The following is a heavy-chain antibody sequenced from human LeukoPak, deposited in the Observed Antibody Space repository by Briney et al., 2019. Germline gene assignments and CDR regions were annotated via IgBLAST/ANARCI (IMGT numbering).Heavy chain of an antibody. CDR1: GFTFSSYG. CDR2: ISGSGGST. CDR3: AKSGGDSYFDY. V-gene: IGHV3-23*01. D-gene: IGHD2-21*02. Sequence: GGTLRLSCAASGFTFSSYGMSWVRQAPGKGLEWVSAISGSGGSTYYADSVKGRFTISRDNSKNTLYLQMNSLRTEDTAVYYCAKSGGDSYFDYWGQGTLVTVSS. J-gene: IGHJ4*02.